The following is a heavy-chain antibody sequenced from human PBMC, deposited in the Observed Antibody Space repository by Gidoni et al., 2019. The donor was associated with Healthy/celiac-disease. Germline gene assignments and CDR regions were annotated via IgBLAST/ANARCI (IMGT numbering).Heavy chain of an antibody. J-gene: IGHJ5*02. V-gene: IGHV1-8*01. D-gene: IGHD3-3*02. CDR1: GYTFTSYD. Sequence: QVQLVQSGAEVKKPGASVKVSCKASGYTFTSYDINWVRQATGQGLEWMGWMNPNSGNTGYAHKFQGRVTMTRNTSISTAYMELSSLRSEDTAVYYCARGRGNSLADLDWFDPWGQGTLVTVSS. CDR2: MNPNSGNT. CDR3: ARGRGNSLADLDWFDP.